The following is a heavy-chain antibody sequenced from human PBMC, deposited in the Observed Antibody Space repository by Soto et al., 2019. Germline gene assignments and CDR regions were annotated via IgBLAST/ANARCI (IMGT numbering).Heavy chain of an antibody. CDR3: ARAKLVPAYWEWFDP. V-gene: IGHV4-4*02. CDR1: GDSISNIRW. CDR2: VYHSGLA. J-gene: IGHJ5*02. Sequence: SETLSLTCTVSGDSISNIRWWTWVRQPPGESLEWIGEVYHSGLANYNPSLQSRVTILVDKSKSQFSLNLRSVTAADTAMYYCARAKLVPAYWEWFDPWGQGTLVT. D-gene: IGHD2-2*01.